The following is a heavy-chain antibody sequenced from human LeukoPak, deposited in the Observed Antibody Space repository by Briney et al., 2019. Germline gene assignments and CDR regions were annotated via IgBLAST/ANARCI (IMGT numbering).Heavy chain of an antibody. J-gene: IGHJ6*02. CDR3: ARDHAYCGGDCYPYGMDV. CDR1: GFIFNNYD. D-gene: IGHD2-21*01. Sequence: GGSLRLSCEASGFIFNNYDMNWVRQAPGKGLEWVSCVSSSSTYILYGDSVKGRFTISRDNAKNSLYLQMNSLRAEDTAVYYCARDHAYCGGDCYPYGMDVWGQGTTVTASS. V-gene: IGHV3-21*01. CDR2: VSSSSTYI.